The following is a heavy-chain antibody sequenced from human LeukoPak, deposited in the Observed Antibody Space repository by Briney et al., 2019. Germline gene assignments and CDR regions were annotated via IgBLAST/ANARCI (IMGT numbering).Heavy chain of an antibody. CDR3: ARERAERYLDL. V-gene: IGHV1-8*01. CDR2: INPNSGNT. CDR1: GYTFTSYD. Sequence: ASVKVSCKASGYTFTSYDITWVRQASGQGLEWMGWINPNSGNTGYAQKFQGRVTMTRSTSISTAYMELSSLRSEDTAVYYCARERAERYLDLWGRGTLVTVSS. J-gene: IGHJ2*01. D-gene: IGHD1-1*01.